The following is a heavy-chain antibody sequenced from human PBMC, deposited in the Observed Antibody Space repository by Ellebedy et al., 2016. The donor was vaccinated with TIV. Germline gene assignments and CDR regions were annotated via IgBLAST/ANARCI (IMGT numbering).Heavy chain of an antibody. CDR1: GFTFSNYG. J-gene: IGHJ4*02. CDR3: AKGHYRDSALIHY. V-gene: IGHV3-30*18. Sequence: PGGSLRLSCAASGFTFSNYGMHWVRQAPGKGLEWVASILYDGNNKYFLDSVTGRFTISRDNSRNTRDLQMNSLRPEDTAVYYYAKGHYRDSALIHYWGQGTLVTVSS. CDR2: ILYDGNNK. D-gene: IGHD4-11*01.